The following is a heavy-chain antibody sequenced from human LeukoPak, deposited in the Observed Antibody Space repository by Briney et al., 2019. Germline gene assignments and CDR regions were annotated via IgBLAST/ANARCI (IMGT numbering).Heavy chain of an antibody. Sequence: GGSLRLSCAASGFTFSTYAMHWVRQAPGKGLEYVSTITTDGRSTYYADSVKGRFTISRDNSKSTLYLQVGSLRAEDMAVYYCARGKGMYCGGDCTALDYWGQGTLVTVSS. J-gene: IGHJ4*02. CDR3: ARGKGMYCGGDCTALDY. D-gene: IGHD2-21*02. CDR2: ITTDGRST. V-gene: IGHV3-64*02. CDR1: GFTFSTYA.